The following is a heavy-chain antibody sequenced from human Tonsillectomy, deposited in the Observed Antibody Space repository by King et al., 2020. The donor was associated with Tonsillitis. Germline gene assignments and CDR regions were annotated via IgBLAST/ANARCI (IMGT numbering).Heavy chain of an antibody. CDR2: ISGSGGST. J-gene: IGHJ4*02. D-gene: IGHD6-19*01. CDR3: AKLSVAVAGPGSYYFDY. V-gene: IGHV3-23*04. CDR1: GFTFSSYA. Sequence: VQLVESGGGLVQPGGSLRLSCAASGFTFSSYAMSWVRQAPGKGLEWVSGISGSGGSTYYADSVKGRFTISRDNSKNTLYLQMNSLRAEDTAVYYCAKLSVAVAGPGSYYFDYWGQGTLVTVSS.